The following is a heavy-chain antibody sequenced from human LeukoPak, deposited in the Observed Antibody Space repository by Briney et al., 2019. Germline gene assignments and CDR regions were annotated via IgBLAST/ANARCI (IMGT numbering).Heavy chain of an antibody. CDR1: GFTFSSYA. V-gene: IGHV3-23*01. D-gene: IGHD2-2*01. Sequence: GGSLRLSCAASGFTFSSYAMSWVRQAPGKGLEWVSAISGSGASTYYADSVKGRFTISRDNSKNTLYLQMNSLRAEDTAVYYCAKDPPRSPIYCSSTSCPDYWGQGTLVTVSS. CDR2: ISGSGAST. CDR3: AKDPPRSPIYCSSTSCPDY. J-gene: IGHJ4*02.